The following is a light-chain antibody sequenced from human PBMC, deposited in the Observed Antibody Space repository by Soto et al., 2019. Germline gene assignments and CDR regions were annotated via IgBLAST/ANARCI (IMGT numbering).Light chain of an antibody. J-gene: IGLJ3*02. CDR1: SSDVGGYNY. CDR2: DVS. Sequence: QSVLTQPRSVSGSPGQSVTISCTGTSSDVGGYNYVSWYQQHPGKAPKLMIYDVSQRPSGVPNRFSGSKSDNMASLIISGLQAEDEADYYCCSYAGTYTWVFGGGTKVTVL. CDR3: CSYAGTYTWV. V-gene: IGLV2-11*01.